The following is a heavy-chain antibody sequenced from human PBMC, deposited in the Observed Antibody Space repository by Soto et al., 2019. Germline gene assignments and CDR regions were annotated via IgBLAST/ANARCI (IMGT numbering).Heavy chain of an antibody. J-gene: IGHJ6*03. CDR2: ISGYNGNT. D-gene: IGHD3-3*01. CDR1: GYTFTRYG. V-gene: IGHV1-18*01. Sequence: QVQLVQSGAEVKKPGASVKVSCKASGYTFTRYGISWVRQAPGQGLERMGWISGYNGNTNYAQRLQGRVTMTTDTATSTGYMELRSLRSDDTAVYYCARDRDFWSGSYYYYMDVWGKGTTVTVSS. CDR3: ARDRDFWSGSYYYYMDV.